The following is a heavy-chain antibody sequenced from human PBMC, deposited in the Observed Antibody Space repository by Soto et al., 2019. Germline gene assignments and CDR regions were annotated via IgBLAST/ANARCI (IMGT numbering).Heavy chain of an antibody. Sequence: SETLSLTCTVSGGSISSYYWSWIRQPPRKGLEWIGYIYYSGSTNYNPSLKSRVTISVDTSKNQFSLNLSSMTAADTAVYYCARRYGYSFDYWGQGTLVTVSS. CDR3: ARRYGYSFDY. D-gene: IGHD1-1*01. J-gene: IGHJ4*02. CDR2: IYYSGST. V-gene: IGHV4-59*08. CDR1: GGSISSYY.